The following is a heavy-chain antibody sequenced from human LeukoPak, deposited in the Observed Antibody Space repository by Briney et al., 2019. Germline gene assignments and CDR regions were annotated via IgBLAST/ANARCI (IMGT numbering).Heavy chain of an antibody. CDR2: IDYSGST. V-gene: IGHV4-59*01. CDR3: ARGLSSTRRESDY. Sequence: SESLSLTCSVSGDSISSYYWTWIRQSPGKGLEWIGYIDYSGSTSYNPSLKSRVTISIDTSKNQFSLRLSSVAAADTAVYFCARGLSSTRRESDYWGQGTLVTVSS. J-gene: IGHJ4*02. D-gene: IGHD2-2*01. CDR1: GDSISSYY.